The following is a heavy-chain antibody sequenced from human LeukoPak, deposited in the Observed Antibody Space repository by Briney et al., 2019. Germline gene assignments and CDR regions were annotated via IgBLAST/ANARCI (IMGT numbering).Heavy chain of an antibody. CDR1: GGSISSGSFY. Sequence: SETLSLTCTVSGGSISSGSFYWSWIRQPAGKGLEWIGRIYTSGSTNYNPSLKSRVTISVDTSKNQFSLKLRSVTAADTAVYYCARELHLGYCSSTSCYYFDYWGQGTLVTVSS. V-gene: IGHV4-61*02. J-gene: IGHJ4*02. D-gene: IGHD2-2*01. CDR2: IYTSGST. CDR3: ARELHLGYCSSTSCYYFDY.